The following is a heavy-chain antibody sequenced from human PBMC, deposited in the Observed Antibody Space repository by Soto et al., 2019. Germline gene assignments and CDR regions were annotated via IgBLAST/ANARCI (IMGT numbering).Heavy chain of an antibody. CDR3: VKDDGGYPSTAPH. CDR2: ISGSGDRT. CDR1: GITISNYP. J-gene: IGHJ4*02. D-gene: IGHD3-22*01. Sequence: EVQLLGSGGGLVQPGGSLRLSCAASGITISNYPMSWVRQAPGKGLDWVSGISGSGDRTYYADSAKGRFTISKDISRNSLSLQLDSLGVEDTAVYFCVKDDGGYPSTAPHWGQGTLGTVSS. V-gene: IGHV3-23*01.